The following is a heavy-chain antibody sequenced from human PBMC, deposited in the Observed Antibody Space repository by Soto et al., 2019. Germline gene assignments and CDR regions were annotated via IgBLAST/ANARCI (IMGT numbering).Heavy chain of an antibody. Sequence: PETLSITCAIFGYPIISAYYWGWIRQSPGKGLEWIGSLYHSGSTYYNPSLKSRVTISVDSSKNQFSLRLTSVTAADTAVYYCARNSDYDFWSGYQRGVDLWGQGTVVTVS. CDR3: ARNSDYDFWSGYQRGVDL. CDR1: GYPIISAYY. J-gene: IGHJ4*02. D-gene: IGHD3-3*01. V-gene: IGHV4-38-2*01. CDR2: LYHSGST.